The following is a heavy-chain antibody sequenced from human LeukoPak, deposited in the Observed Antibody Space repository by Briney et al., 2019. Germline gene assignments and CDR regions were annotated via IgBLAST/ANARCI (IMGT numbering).Heavy chain of an antibody. Sequence: SETLSLTCTVSGGSISSSSYYWGWIRQPPGKGLEWIGSIHHSGSTYYNTSLKSRVTISVDTSKNQFSLRLTSVTAADTAVYYCVRLSVVSPHRYFDLWGRGTLVTVSS. J-gene: IGHJ2*01. D-gene: IGHD4-23*01. CDR2: IHHSGST. V-gene: IGHV4-39*07. CDR1: GGSISSSSYY. CDR3: VRLSVVSPHRYFDL.